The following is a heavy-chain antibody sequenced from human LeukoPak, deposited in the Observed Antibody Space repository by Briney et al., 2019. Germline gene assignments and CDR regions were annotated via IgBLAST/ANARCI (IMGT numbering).Heavy chain of an antibody. D-gene: IGHD6-19*01. CDR1: GFTFSSYG. Sequence: GGSLRLSCAASGFTFSSYGMHWVRQAPGKGLEWVAVISYDGSNKYYADSVKGRFTISRDNSKNTLYLQMNSLRAEDTAVYYCAKDLLAVAGLFDYWGQGTLVTVSS. CDR3: AKDLLAVAGLFDY. J-gene: IGHJ4*02. CDR2: ISYDGSNK. V-gene: IGHV3-30*18.